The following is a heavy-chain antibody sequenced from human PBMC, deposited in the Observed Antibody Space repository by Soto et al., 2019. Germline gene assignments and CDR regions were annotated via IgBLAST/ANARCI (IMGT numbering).Heavy chain of an antibody. V-gene: IGHV3-33*05. D-gene: IGHD6-6*01. CDR3: ARDLPEYSRSSAAFDI. CDR2: ILSDGRSQ. J-gene: IGHJ3*02. Sequence: GGSLRLSCASSGFTFSNYGMHWVRQAPGKGLEWVGVILSDGRSQNYADSVKGRFTISGDNAKNTLFLQMNSLRAEDTAVYFCARDLPEYSRSSAAFDIWGQGTMVTVSS. CDR1: GFTFSNYG.